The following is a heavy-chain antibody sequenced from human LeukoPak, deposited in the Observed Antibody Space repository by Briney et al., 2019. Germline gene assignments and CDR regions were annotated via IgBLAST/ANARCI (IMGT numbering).Heavy chain of an antibody. J-gene: IGHJ4*02. V-gene: IGHV3-74*01. Sequence: PGGSLRLSCAASGFTFSNYWMHWVRQAPGKGLVWVSRINSDGSSTTCADSVKGRFTISRDNAKNTLYLQMNSLRAEDTAVYYCAKGGATVIDYWGQGTLVTVSS. CDR3: AKGGATVIDY. D-gene: IGHD4-17*01. CDR2: INSDGSST. CDR1: GFTFSNYW.